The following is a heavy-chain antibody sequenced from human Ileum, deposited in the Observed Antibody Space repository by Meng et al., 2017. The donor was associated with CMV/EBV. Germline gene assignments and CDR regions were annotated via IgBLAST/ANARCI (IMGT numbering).Heavy chain of an antibody. CDR1: GDSISSSGFY. Sequence: GSLRLSCTVSGDSISSSGFYWGWIRQSPGRGLEWIASIHRTGDAYHNPSLNGRVTISVDTSKNQFSLRLISVTAADPAMYYCARRVGRYYDSSGGIDYWGRGTQVTVSS. D-gene: IGHD3-22*01. CDR2: IHRTGDA. J-gene: IGHJ4*01. V-gene: IGHV4-39*07. CDR3: ARRVGRYYDSSGGIDY.